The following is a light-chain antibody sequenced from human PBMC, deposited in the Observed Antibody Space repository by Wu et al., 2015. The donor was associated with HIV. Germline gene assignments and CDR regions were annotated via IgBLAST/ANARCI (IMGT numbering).Light chain of an antibody. J-gene: IGKJ3*01. V-gene: IGKV1-5*03. CDR1: QIITTS. CDR2: KAS. Sequence: DIQMTQSPSTLSASIGDRVTITCRASQIITTSLAWYQQKPGKAPKVLIYKASSLESGVPSRFSGSGAGTEFTLTISSLQPDDYATYYCQQYNSYPFTFGPGTKVDIK. CDR3: QQYNSYPFT.